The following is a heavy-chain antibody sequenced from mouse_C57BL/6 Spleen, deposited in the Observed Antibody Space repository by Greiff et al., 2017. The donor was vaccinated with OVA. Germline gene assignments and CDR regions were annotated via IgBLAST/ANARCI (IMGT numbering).Heavy chain of an antibody. CDR3: ARGDDYTWFAY. CDR2: IWSGGST. D-gene: IGHD2-4*01. V-gene: IGHV2-2*01. Sequence: QVQLQQSGPGLVQPSQSLSITCTVSGFSLTSYGVHWVRQSPGKGLEWLGVIWSGGSTDYNAAFISRLSISKDNSKSQVFFKMNSLQADDTAIYYCARGDDYTWFAYWGKGTLVTVSA. CDR1: GFSLTSYG. J-gene: IGHJ3*01.